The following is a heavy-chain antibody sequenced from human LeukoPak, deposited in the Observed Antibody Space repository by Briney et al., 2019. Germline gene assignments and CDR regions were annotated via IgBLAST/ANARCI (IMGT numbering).Heavy chain of an antibody. CDR3: AKDLADYYDSSGYHYYGMDV. D-gene: IGHD3-22*01. J-gene: IGHJ6*02. CDR2: ISYDGSNK. Sequence: PGGSLRLSCAASGFTFSSYGMHWVRQAPGKGLEWVAVISYDGSNKYYADSVKGRFTISRDNSKNTLYLQMNSLRAEGTAVYYCAKDLADYYDSSGYHYYGMDVWGQGTTVTVSS. CDR1: GFTFSSYG. V-gene: IGHV3-30*18.